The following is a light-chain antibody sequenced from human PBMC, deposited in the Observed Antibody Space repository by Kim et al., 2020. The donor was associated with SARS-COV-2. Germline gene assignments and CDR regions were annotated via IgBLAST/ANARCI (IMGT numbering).Light chain of an antibody. CDR3: QQYGSSPPRT. Sequence: SPGESASLSCRASQSVSSSYLAWYQQKPGQAPRLLIYDASSRATGIPDRFSGSGSGTDFTLTISRLEPEDFAVYYCQQYGSSPPRTFGQGTKLEI. J-gene: IGKJ2*01. V-gene: IGKV3-20*01. CDR1: QSVSSSY. CDR2: DAS.